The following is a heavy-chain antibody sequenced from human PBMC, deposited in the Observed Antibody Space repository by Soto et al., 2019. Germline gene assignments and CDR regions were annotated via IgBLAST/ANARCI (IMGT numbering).Heavy chain of an antibody. CDR1: GGTFSSYT. CDR3: ARAYYYGSGRNYYFDY. D-gene: IGHD3-10*01. CDR2: IIPILGIA. V-gene: IGHV1-69*02. J-gene: IGHJ4*02. Sequence: QVQLVESGAEVKKPGSSVKVSCKASGGTFSSYTISWMRQAPGQGLEWMGRIIPILGIANYAQKFQGRVTITADKSTSTAYMELSSLRSEDTAVYYCARAYYYGSGRNYYFDYWGQGTLVTVSS.